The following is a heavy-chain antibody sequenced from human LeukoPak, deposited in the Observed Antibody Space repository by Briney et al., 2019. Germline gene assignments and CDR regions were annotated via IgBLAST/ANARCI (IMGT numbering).Heavy chain of an antibody. CDR2: IGTASDT. CDR3: ARDGARDYGDPPFFDC. D-gene: IGHD4-17*01. CDR1: GFTFSSYD. V-gene: IGHV3-13*01. Sequence: GGSLRLSCAASGFTFSSYDMHWVRQATGKGLEWVSAIGTASDTYYPGSVKGRFTISRENAKNSLYLQMNSLRAGDTAVYYCARDGARDYGDPPFFDCWGQGTLVTVSS. J-gene: IGHJ4*02.